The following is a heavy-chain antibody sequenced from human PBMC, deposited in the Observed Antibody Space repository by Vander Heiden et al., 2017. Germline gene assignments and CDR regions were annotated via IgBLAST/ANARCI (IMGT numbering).Heavy chain of an antibody. J-gene: IGHJ6*02. D-gene: IGHD3-3*01. CDR1: GFTFSSYA. CDR3: AKVGLYDFWSGYYTGDYYYYGMDV. V-gene: IGHV3-23*01. CDR2: ISGSGGST. Sequence: EVQLLESGGGLVQPGGSLRLSCAASGFTFSSYAMSWVRQAPGKGLEWVSAISGSGGSTYYAGSVKGRFTISRDNSKNTLYLQMNSLRAEDTAVYYCAKVGLYDFWSGYYTGDYYYYGMDVWGQGTTVTVSS.